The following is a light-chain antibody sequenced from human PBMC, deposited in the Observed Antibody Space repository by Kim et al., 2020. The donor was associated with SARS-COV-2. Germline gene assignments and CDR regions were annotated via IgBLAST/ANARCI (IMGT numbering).Light chain of an antibody. CDR3: ARYISCGIWV. J-gene: IGLJ3*02. V-gene: IGLV8-61*01. Sequence: TVRLSCGMTSGTVTSTDYPCWYQKAPAQAQRTLFYIAHPRCSGGPDRFAGSSLGNKAALSITGAQTADECDYYWARYISCGIWVFGGGTQLTVL. CDR2: IAH. CDR1: SGTVTSTDY.